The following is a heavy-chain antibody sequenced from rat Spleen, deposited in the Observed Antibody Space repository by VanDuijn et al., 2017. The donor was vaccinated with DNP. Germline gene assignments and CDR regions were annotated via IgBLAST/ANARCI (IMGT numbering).Heavy chain of an antibody. D-gene: IGHD3-8*01. V-gene: IGHV2S12*01. CDR3: TRGIPLFAY. Sequence: QVQLKESGPSLVQPSQTLSLTCSVSGFSLTSYGVSWVRQPPGKGLEWIAAISSGGSTYYNSALKSRLSISRDTSKSQVFIKMNSLQTEDTAIYFCTRGIPLFAYWGQGTLVTVSS. CDR1: GFSLTSYG. CDR2: ISSGGST. J-gene: IGHJ3*01.